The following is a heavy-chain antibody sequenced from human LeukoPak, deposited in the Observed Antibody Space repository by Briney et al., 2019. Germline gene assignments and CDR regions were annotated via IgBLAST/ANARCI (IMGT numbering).Heavy chain of an antibody. D-gene: IGHD4-23*01. J-gene: IGHJ4*02. CDR2: MNPNSGNT. Sequence: ASVKVSCKASGYTFTSYAINWVRQAPGQGLEWMGWMNPNSGNTGYAQKFQGRVTMTRNTSISTAYMELSSLRSEDTAVYYCARGTHDYGGNSDYWGQGTLVTVSS. CDR3: ARGTHDYGGNSDY. V-gene: IGHV1-8*01. CDR1: GYTFTSYA.